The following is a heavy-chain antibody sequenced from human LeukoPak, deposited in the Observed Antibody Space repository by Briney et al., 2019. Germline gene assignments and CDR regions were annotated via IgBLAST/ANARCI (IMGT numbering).Heavy chain of an antibody. Sequence: PSETLSLTCTVSGASISNYHWSWIRQPPGKGLEWIGYMYDSGNTNYNPSLKSRVTISVDTSKNQFSLKLRSVTAADTAVYYCARLVDYGSGSHWGQGTLVIVSS. V-gene: IGHV4-59*08. CDR2: MYDSGNT. D-gene: IGHD3-10*01. CDR3: ARLVDYGSGSH. J-gene: IGHJ4*02. CDR1: GASISNYH.